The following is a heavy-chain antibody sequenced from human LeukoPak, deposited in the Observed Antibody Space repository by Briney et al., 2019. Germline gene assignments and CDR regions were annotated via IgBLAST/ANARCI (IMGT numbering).Heavy chain of an antibody. V-gene: IGHV3-23*01. D-gene: IGHD2/OR15-2a*01. CDR1: GFTFSSFG. Sequence: QSGGSLRLSCAASGFTFSSFGMTWVRQAPGMGLEWVSGISGSDGSTYYADSVKGRFTISRDNSKNTLYLQMNSLRVEDAALYYCAKNIGGLDYWGQGTLVTVSS. CDR2: ISGSDGST. J-gene: IGHJ4*02. CDR3: AKNIGGLDY.